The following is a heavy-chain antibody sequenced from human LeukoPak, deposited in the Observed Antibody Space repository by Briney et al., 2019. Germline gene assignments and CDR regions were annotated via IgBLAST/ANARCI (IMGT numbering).Heavy chain of an antibody. CDR1: GFTFRSYS. CDR3: ARVPGDY. Sequence: GSLRLSCSASGFTFRSYSMDWVRQVPGKGLEWVSSISSSNNYIYYADSVKGRFTISRDNAKNSLYLQMNYLRAEDTAVYYCARVPGDYWGQGTLVTVSS. CDR2: ISSSNNYI. J-gene: IGHJ4*02. V-gene: IGHV3-21*01.